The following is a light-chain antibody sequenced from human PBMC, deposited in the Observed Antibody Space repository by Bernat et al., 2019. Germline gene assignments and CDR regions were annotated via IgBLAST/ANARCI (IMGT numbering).Light chain of an antibody. CDR3: QQLDRFPIT. Sequence: DVQLTQSPSFLSASVGDRVDITCRASQVSGTYLAWYQKKPGKAPKLLIYGASTLQTGVPSRFSGSGSGTEFTLTIASLQPEDGATYFCQQLDRFPITFGQETQLEL. CDR2: GAS. V-gene: IGKV1-9*01. CDR1: QVSGTY. J-gene: IGKJ5*01.